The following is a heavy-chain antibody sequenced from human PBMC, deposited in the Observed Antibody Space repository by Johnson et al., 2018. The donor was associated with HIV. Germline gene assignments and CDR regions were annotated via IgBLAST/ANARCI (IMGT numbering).Heavy chain of an antibody. CDR2: ISGSGGST. Sequence: VQLVESGGGLVQPGGSLRLSCAASGFAFSSYAMTWVRQAPGKGLEWVSAISGSGGSTYYADSVKGQFTISRDNSKNTLYLQMNSLRAEDTAIYYCAKSVVVVLVGDNDDAFDIWGQGTMVTVSS. CDR1: GFAFSSYA. V-gene: IGHV3-23*04. D-gene: IGHD2-21*01. CDR3: AKSVVVVLVGDNDDAFDI. J-gene: IGHJ3*02.